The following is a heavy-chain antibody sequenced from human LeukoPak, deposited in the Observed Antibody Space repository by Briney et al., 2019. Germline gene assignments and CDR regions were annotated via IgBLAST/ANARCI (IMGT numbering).Heavy chain of an antibody. CDR2: IYSGGDT. CDR1: GXTVSSSH. D-gene: IGHD3-10*02. J-gene: IGHJ4*02. CDR3: ARVYNYVFDY. Sequence: GGSLRLSCAASGXTVSSSHMTWVRQAVGKGLEWVSFIYSGGDTSYADSVKGRFTISRDNSKNTLYLQMNSLRAEDTAVYYCARVYNYVFDYWGQGTLVTVSS. V-gene: IGHV3-53*01.